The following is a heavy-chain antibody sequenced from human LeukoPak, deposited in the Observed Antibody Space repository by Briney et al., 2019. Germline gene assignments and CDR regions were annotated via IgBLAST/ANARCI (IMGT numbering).Heavy chain of an antibody. J-gene: IGHJ4*02. CDR1: GFTFGDYA. CDR2: ISSSGIST. CDR3: AKNNDFDY. V-gene: IGHV3-23*01. Sequence: PGGSLRLSCTASGFTFGDYAMSWFRQAPGKGLEWVSRISSSGISTFYADSVKGRFTISRDNSKNTLYLQMNSLRAEDTALYYCAKNNDFDYWGQGTLVTVSS. D-gene: IGHD1-1*01.